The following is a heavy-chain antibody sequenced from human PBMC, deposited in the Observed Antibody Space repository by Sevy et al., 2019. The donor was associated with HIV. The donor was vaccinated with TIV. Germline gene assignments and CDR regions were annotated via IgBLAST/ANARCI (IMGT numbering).Heavy chain of an antibody. CDR3: ARGGPPTSSGSYFDS. V-gene: IGHV4-4*07. CDR2: IYTSGST. D-gene: IGHD1-26*01. J-gene: IGHJ4*02. Sequence: SQTLSLTCTVSCGSISSYYWNWIRQPAGKGLEWIGRIYTSGSTNYNPSLKSRVTMSVDTSKNQFSLKLSSVTAAVTAVYYCARGGPPTSSGSYFDSWGQGTLVTVSS. CDR1: CGSISSYY.